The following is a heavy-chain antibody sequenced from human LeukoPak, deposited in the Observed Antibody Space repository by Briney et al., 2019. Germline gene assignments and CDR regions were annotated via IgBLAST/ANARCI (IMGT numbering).Heavy chain of an antibody. CDR2: ISSDTSIM. Sequence: GGSLRLSCAASGFTFNDYSMNWVRQAPGKGLEWVSYISSDTSIMHNADSVKGRLSISRDNAKNSLFLEMNSLRAEDTAVYYCARGGRNTHSYDSNGYSRPLYYAYGMDVWGQGTTVTVSS. CDR3: ARGGRNTHSYDSNGYSRPLYYAYGMDV. D-gene: IGHD3-22*01. CDR1: GFTFNDYS. J-gene: IGHJ6*02. V-gene: IGHV3-48*01.